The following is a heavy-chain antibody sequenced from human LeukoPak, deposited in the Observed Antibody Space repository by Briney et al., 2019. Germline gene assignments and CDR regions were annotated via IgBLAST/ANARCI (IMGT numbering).Heavy chain of an antibody. CDR3: AELGITMIGGV. D-gene: IGHD3-10*02. CDR1: GFTFSSYG. Sequence: PGGTLRLSCAASGFTFSSYGMSWVRQAPGKGLEWVSAISGSGGSTYYADSVKGRFIISRDNSKNTLYLQMNSLRAEDTAVYYCAELGITMIGGVWGKGTTVTISS. CDR2: ISGSGGST. V-gene: IGHV3-23*01. J-gene: IGHJ6*04.